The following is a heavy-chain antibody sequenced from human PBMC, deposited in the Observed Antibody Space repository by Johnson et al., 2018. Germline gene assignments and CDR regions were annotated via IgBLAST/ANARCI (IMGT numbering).Heavy chain of an antibody. Sequence: VQLVQSGGGLVKPGGSLRLSCAASGFTFSSYSMTWVRQAPGKGREGVSSISSSSSYIYYADSVKGRFTISRDNAKNSLYLQMNSRRAEDTAVYYCARGSSSWEKDAFDIWGQGTMVTVSS. CDR2: ISSSSSYI. J-gene: IGHJ3*02. V-gene: IGHV3-21*01. CDR1: GFTFSSYS. CDR3: ARGSSSWEKDAFDI. D-gene: IGHD6-13*01.